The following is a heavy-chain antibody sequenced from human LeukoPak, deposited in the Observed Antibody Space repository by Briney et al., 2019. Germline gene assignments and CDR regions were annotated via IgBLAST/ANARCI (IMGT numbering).Heavy chain of an antibody. CDR1: GVTLRIFK. D-gene: IGHD3-22*01. J-gene: IGHJ6*03. CDR2: NTSIVYGRTT. CDR3: TTVGWLAYYYYMDF. Sequence: GGSLSLSCAVSGVTLRIFKKMGARDPRGEAVVGGGNNTSIVYGRTTDYPAPVKGRFTISRDDSKNTLYLQMNSLKTEDTAVYYCTTVGWLAYYYYMDFWGKGTTVTVSS. V-gene: IGHV3-15*01.